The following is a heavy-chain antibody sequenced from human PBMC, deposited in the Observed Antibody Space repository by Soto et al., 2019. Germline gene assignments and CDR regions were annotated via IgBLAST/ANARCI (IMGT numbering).Heavy chain of an antibody. Sequence: QVQLQESGPGLVRPSGTLSLTCAVSGGSISDNNWWSWVRQPPGKGLEWIGEIYRSGTANYNPSLNSRVTISMDKSKNQISLPLYAVTAADSAVYYCARHIGVPGTRGFDYWGQGTLVTVSS. J-gene: IGHJ4*02. CDR3: ARHIGVPGTRGFDY. CDR1: GGSISDNNW. D-gene: IGHD2-21*01. CDR2: IYRSGTA. V-gene: IGHV4-4*02.